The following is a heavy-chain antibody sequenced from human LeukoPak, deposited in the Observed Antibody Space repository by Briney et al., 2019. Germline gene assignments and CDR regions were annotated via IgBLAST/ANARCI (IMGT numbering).Heavy chain of an antibody. CDR3: ARLAYDCSSGYYTGGYYYMDV. Sequence: SETLSLTCSVSGHSITSSPYYWGWIRQPPGKGLERIGSISSSGSANSNPSLNSLASLFADMSKTQISLELTSVTAAGKAAFYCARLAYDCSSGYYTGGYYYMDVWGKGTPVIVSS. D-gene: IGHD3-3*01. V-gene: IGHV4-39*01. CDR1: GHSITSSPYY. CDR2: ISSSGSA. J-gene: IGHJ6*03.